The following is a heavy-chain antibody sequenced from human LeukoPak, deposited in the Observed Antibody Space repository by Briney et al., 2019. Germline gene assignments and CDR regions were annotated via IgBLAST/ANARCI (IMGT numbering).Heavy chain of an antibody. V-gene: IGHV4-59*08. Sequence: SETLSFTCTVSGGSIISYYWSWIRQPPGKGLEWIGYIYYSGSTNYNPSLKSRVTISVDTSKNQFSLKLSSVTAADTAVYYCARHLTNIVVVTATIGSYHYFDYWGQGTLVTVSS. CDR3: ARHLTNIVVVTATIGSYHYFDY. D-gene: IGHD2-21*02. CDR2: IYYSGST. CDR1: GGSIISYY. J-gene: IGHJ4*02.